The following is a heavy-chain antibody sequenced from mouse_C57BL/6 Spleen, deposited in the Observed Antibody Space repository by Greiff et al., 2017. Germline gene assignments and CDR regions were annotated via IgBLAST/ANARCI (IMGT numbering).Heavy chain of an antibody. J-gene: IGHJ4*01. V-gene: IGHV5-17*01. CDR1: GFTFSDYG. CDR3: ARPSSSDDYDDALIAH. D-gene: IGHD2-4*01. Sequence: EVQGVESGGGLVKPGGSLKFSCAASGFTFSDYGMHWVRQAPEQGLEWVAYIGSGSSTIYYAHTVKGRFTISRDNAKNTLFLQMTSLRSENTAMYYCARPSSSDDYDDALIAHWGQGTSVTVSS. CDR2: IGSGSSTI.